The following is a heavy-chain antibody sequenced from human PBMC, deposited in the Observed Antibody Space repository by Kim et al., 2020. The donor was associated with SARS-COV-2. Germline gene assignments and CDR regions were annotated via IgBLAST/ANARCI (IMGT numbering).Heavy chain of an antibody. D-gene: IGHD2-21*02. J-gene: IGHJ6*02. V-gene: IGHV3-30*07. CDR3: ARSQSRHIVVVTANDGMDV. Sequence: DRFTIARDNSKNTLYLQMNSLRAEDTAVYYCARSQSRHIVVVTANDGMDVWGQGTTVTVSS.